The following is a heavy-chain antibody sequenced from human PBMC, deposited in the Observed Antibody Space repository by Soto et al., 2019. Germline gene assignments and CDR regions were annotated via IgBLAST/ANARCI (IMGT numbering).Heavy chain of an antibody. J-gene: IGHJ4*02. V-gene: IGHV3-30*18. CDR3: AKEWVYDSSGWSFDY. Sequence: PGGSLRLSCAASGFTFSSYWMSWVRQAPGKGLELVAVISDDGSKKYYADSVKGRFTISRDNSKNTLYLQMNSLRAEDTVVYYCAKEWVYDSSGWSFDYWGQGTLVTVSS. CDR2: ISDDGSKK. CDR1: GFTFSSYW. D-gene: IGHD3-22*01.